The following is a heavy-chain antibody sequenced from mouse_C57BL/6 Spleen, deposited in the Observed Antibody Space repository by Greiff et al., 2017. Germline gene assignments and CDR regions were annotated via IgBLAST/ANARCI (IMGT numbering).Heavy chain of an antibody. CDR2: ISSGGSYT. D-gene: IGHD1-1*01. J-gene: IGHJ3*01. CDR3: ARPLTTVVATRFAY. Sequence: EVMLVESGGDLVKPGGSLKLSCAASGFTFSSYGMSWVRQTPDKRLEWVATISSGGSYTYYPDSVKGRFTISRDNAKNTLYLQMSSLKSEDTAMYYCARPLTTVVATRFAYWGQGTLVTVSA. V-gene: IGHV5-6*02. CDR1: GFTFSSYG.